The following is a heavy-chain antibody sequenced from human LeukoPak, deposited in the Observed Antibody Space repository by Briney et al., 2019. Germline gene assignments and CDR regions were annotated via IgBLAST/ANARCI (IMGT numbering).Heavy chain of an antibody. J-gene: IGHJ3*02. CDR3: ARDSGRFDVFDI. Sequence: GGPLRLSCAASGFTVSTNYMSWVRQAPGKGLEWVSVIYSDGRTYYADSVKGRFTISRDNSKNTLYLQMNSLRAEDTAVYYCARDSGRFDVFDIWGQGTMVTVSS. CDR2: IYSDGRT. CDR1: GFTVSTNY. D-gene: IGHD3-10*01. V-gene: IGHV3-53*01.